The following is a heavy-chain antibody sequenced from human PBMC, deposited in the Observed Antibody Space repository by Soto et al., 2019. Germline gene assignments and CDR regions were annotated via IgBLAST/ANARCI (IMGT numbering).Heavy chain of an antibody. J-gene: IGHJ5*02. CDR3: ARTTREVGYCSSTSCSNKNWFDP. V-gene: IGHV4-31*03. CDR2: IYYSGST. CDR1: GGSISSGGYY. D-gene: IGHD2-2*01. Sequence: SETLSLTCTVSGGSISSGGYYWSWIRQHPGKGLEWIGYIYYSGSTYYNPSLKSRATISVDTSKNQFSLKLSSVTAADTAVYYCARTTREVGYCSSTSCSNKNWFDPWGQGTLVTVSS.